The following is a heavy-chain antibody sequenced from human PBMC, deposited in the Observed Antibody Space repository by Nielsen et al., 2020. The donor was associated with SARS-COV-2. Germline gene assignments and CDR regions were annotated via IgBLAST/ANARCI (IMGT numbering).Heavy chain of an antibody. Sequence: GGSLRLSCAASGFTFSSYGMHWVRQAPGKGLEWVAVISYDGSNKYYADSVKGRFTISRDNSKNTLYLQMNSLRAEDTAVYYCAKDLYCSSTSCLDLWGQGTLVTVSS. CDR3: AKDLYCSSTSCLDL. J-gene: IGHJ5*02. CDR1: GFTFSSYG. V-gene: IGHV3-30*18. D-gene: IGHD2-2*01. CDR2: ISYDGSNK.